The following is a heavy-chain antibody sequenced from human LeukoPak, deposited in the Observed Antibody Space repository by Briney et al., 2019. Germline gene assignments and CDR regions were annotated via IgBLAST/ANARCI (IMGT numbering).Heavy chain of an antibody. V-gene: IGHV1-46*01. CDR3: ASSSGWAGGFDY. CDR2: INPSGGST. J-gene: IGHJ4*02. CDR1: GYTFTSYY. D-gene: IGHD6-19*01. Sequence: EASVKVSCKASGYTFTSYYMHWVRQAPGQGLEWVGIINPSGGSTSYAQKFQGRVTMTRDMSTSTVYMELSSLRSEDTAVYYCASSSGWAGGFDYWGQGTLVTVSS.